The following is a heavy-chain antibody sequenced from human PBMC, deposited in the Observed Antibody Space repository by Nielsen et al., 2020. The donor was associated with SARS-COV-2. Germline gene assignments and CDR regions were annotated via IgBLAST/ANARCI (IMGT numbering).Heavy chain of an antibody. CDR1: GVTFDDYA. D-gene: IGHD6-25*01. V-gene: IGHV3-9*01. Sequence: GGSLRLSCAASGVTFDDYAMHWVRQASGKGLEWVSGISWSGGSVGYADSVKGRFIISRDNASNSLYLQMNSLKPEDTAVYYCARDLSDPGTYYYYYGMDVWGQGTTVTVSS. CDR3: ARDLSDPGTYYYYYGMDV. CDR2: ISWSGGSV. J-gene: IGHJ6*02.